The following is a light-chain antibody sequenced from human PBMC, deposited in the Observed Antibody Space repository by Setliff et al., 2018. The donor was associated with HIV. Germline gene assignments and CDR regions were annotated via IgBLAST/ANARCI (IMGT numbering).Light chain of an antibody. J-gene: IGKJ3*01. V-gene: IGKV4-1*01. CDR2: WAS. Sequence: DVVMTQSPDSLAVSLGERATINCKSSQSILHGSNNKNYLAWYQQKPGQPPKLLIYWASTRESGVPDRLSGSESGTDFTLTISSLQAEDVAVYYCQQYYVTPFTFGPGTKVDIK. CDR1: QSILHGSNNKNY. CDR3: QQYYVTPFT.